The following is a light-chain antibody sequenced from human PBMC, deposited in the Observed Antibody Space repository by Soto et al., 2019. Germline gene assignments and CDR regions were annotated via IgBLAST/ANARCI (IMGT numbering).Light chain of an antibody. J-gene: IGKJ1*01. CDR1: QSISAW. V-gene: IGKV1-5*03. Sequence: DIPMTQSPSTLSASVGDRVTITCRASQSISAWLAWYQQKPGKAPKLLIYKASSLESGVPSRFSGSGSATDFTLTISSLQADDVATYYCQQYNNYGSWTFGQGTKVEIK. CDR2: KAS. CDR3: QQYNNYGSWT.